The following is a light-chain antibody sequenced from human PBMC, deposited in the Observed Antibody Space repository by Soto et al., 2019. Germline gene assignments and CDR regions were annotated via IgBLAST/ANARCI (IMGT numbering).Light chain of an antibody. Sequence: ENVLAQSPGTLALSPGERATLFCRASQSVSSSSLAWYQQKPGQAPRLLMYGASSRATGIPDRFSGSGSGTEFTLTIRTLEPEGFAVYYCQQHCTATWTFGQG. CDR3: QQHCTATWT. V-gene: IGKV3-20*01. CDR1: QSVSSSS. CDR2: GAS. J-gene: IGKJ1*01.